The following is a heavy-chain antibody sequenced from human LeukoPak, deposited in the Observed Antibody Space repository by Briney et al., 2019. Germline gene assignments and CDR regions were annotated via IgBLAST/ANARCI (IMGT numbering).Heavy chain of an antibody. CDR1: GASVSGSPYY. CDR2: ISHSGGT. Sequence: PSETLSLTCTVSGASVSGSPYYWTWIRQPPGEGLEWIGEISHSGGTYYNPSLVSRATISVDTSKNQFFLELTSVTAADTSVYYCARPNYGSGSFPGYWFFDLWGRGTLVTVSS. CDR3: ARPNYGSGSFPGYWFFDL. V-gene: IGHV4-39*01. J-gene: IGHJ2*01. D-gene: IGHD3-10*01.